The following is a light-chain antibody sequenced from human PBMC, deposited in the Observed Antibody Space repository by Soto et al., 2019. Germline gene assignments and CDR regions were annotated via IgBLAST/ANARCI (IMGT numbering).Light chain of an antibody. CDR3: QKYGSSPLT. CDR1: QSLSGN. V-gene: IGKV3-15*01. CDR2: GAS. Sequence: IVMTHSPATLSVSPVEIATLSCRASQSLSGNLAWYQQKPGLAPRLLINGASTRATGIPARFSGSGSETEFTLTISRLEPEDFAVYYCQKYGSSPLTFGKGTKVDIK. J-gene: IGKJ1*01.